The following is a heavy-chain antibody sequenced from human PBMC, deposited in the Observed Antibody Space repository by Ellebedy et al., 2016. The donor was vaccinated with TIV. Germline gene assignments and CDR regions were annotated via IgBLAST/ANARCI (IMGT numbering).Heavy chain of an antibody. J-gene: IGHJ4*02. D-gene: IGHD2-15*01. CDR1: GLTFNIYV. V-gene: IGHV3-23*01. CDR2: ISGSGGRT. Sequence: PGGSLRLSCAASGLTFNIYVMNWVRQAPGKGLEWVSTISGSGGRTHYADSVKGRFTISRDNSKNTLYLQVNSLSAEDTAVYYCAADRYCSGGNCYWVDYWGQGTLVTVSS. CDR3: AADRYCSGGNCYWVDY.